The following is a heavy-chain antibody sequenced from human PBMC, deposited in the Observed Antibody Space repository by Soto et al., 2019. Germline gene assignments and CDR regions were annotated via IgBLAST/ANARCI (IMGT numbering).Heavy chain of an antibody. V-gene: IGHV3-33*01. Sequence: QVQLVESGGGVVQPGRSLRLSCAASGFTFKHYGMHWVRQGPGKGLEWVAVIWNDGKNKYYADSGQGRFTISRDNSKNTLYLELNSLRVEDTAVYKCARDPGRGEPPFDYWGQGTLVTVSS. CDR2: IWNDGKNK. CDR3: ARDPGRGEPPFDY. CDR1: GFTFKHYG. J-gene: IGHJ4*02. D-gene: IGHD3-10*01.